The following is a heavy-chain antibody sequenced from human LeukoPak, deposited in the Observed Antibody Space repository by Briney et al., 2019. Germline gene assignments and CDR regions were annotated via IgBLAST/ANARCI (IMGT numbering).Heavy chain of an antibody. D-gene: IGHD6-13*01. J-gene: IGHJ4*02. CDR3: ARGTGYSSSWYFGYYFDY. Sequence: PSETLSLTCAVYGGSFSGYYWSWIRQPPGTGLEWIGEMSHSGSTNYNPSLKSRVTISVDTSKNQFSLKLSSVTATDTAVYYCARGTGYSSSWYFGYYFDYWGQGTLVTVSS. CDR1: GGSFSGYY. CDR2: MSHSGST. V-gene: IGHV4-34*01.